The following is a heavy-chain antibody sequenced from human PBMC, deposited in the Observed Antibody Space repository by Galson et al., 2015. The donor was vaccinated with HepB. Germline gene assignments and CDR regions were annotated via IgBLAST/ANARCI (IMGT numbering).Heavy chain of an antibody. J-gene: IGHJ4*02. D-gene: IGHD6-19*01. CDR2: IYHSGST. Sequence: SETLSLTCTVSGYSISSGYYWGWIRQPPGKGLEWIGSIYHSGSTYYNPSLKSRVTISVDTSKNQFSLKLSSVTAADTAVYYCARTAGVAGTYYLDYWGQGTLVTVSS. CDR1: GYSISSGYY. CDR3: ARTAGVAGTYYLDY. V-gene: IGHV4-38-2*02.